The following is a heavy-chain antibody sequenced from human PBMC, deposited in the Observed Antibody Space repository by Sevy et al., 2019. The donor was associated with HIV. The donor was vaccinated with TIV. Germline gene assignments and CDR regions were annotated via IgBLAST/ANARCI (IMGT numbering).Heavy chain of an antibody. CDR3: ARECFYDSSDYYTPAYYFDY. CDR2: IYISEST. Sequence: SETLSLTCAVSGDSISSSYWSWIRQPAGKGLEWIGRIYISESTNYNPSLKSRVTMSLDTSKNQFSLRLSSVTAADTAVYYCARECFYDSSDYYTPAYYFDYWGQGTLVTVSS. J-gene: IGHJ4*02. CDR1: GDSISSSY. D-gene: IGHD3-22*01. V-gene: IGHV4-4*07.